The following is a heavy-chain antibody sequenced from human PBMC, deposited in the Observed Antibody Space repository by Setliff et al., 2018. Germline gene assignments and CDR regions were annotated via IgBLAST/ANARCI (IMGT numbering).Heavy chain of an antibody. CDR1: GFTFSSYW. CDR3: ARDGSRGYGDYLSDY. V-gene: IGHV3-7*01. D-gene: IGHD4-17*01. J-gene: IGHJ4*02. CDR2: IKQDGSEK. Sequence: AGGSLRLSCAASGFTFSSYWMSWVRQAPGKGLEWVANIKQDGSEKYYVDSVKGRFTISRDNAKNSLYLQMNSLRAEDTAVYYCARDGSRGYGDYLSDYWGQGTLVTVSS.